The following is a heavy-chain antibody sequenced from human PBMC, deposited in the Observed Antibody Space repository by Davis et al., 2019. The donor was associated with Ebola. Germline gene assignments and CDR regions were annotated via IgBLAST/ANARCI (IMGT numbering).Heavy chain of an antibody. D-gene: IGHD3-22*01. CDR1: GFTFSSYG. CDR3: ARETYYYDSSGYSSPGPFDY. Sequence: GESLKISCAASGFTFSSYGMHWVRQAPGKGLEWVAVIWYDGSNKYYADSVKGRFTISRDNSKNTLYLQMNSLRAEDTAVYYCARETYYYDSSGYSSPGPFDYWGQGTLVTVSS. V-gene: IGHV3-33*01. CDR2: IWYDGSNK. J-gene: IGHJ4*02.